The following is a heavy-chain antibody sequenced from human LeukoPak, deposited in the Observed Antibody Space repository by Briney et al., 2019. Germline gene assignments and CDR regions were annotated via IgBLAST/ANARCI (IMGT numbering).Heavy chain of an antibody. D-gene: IGHD2-15*01. CDR2: ISAYNGNT. CDR1: GYTFTSYG. J-gene: IGHJ5*02. CDR3: ARDHAPGSSGGSGPFDP. V-gene: IGHV1-18*01. Sequence: ASVKVSCKASGYTFTSYGISWVRQAPGQGLEWMGWISAYNGNTNYAQKLQGRVTMTTDTSTSTAYMELRSLRSDDTAVYYCARDHAPGSSGGSGPFDPWGQGTLVTVSS.